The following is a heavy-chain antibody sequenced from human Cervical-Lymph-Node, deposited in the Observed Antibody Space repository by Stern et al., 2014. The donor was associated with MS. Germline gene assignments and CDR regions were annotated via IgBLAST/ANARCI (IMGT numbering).Heavy chain of an antibody. CDR3: ALGGLLYFDY. J-gene: IGHJ4*02. Sequence: EVQLVESGGGLVQPGGSLRLSCAASGFPFSSYAMSWVRQAPGKGLECVGRTRNKANSYTTEYAASVKGRFTISRDDSKNSLYLQMNSLKTEDTAVYYCALGGLLYFDYWGQGTLVTVSS. V-gene: IGHV3-72*01. CDR2: TRNKANSYTT. CDR1: GFPFSSYA. D-gene: IGHD2-21*02.